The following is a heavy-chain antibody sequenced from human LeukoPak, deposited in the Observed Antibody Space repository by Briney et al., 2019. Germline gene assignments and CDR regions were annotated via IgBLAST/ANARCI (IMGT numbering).Heavy chain of an antibody. CDR3: ARGDLWKYRLTYRFDP. V-gene: IGHV1-18*01. Sequence: ASVKVSCKASGYTFTSYGISWVRQAPGQGLEWMGWISAYNGNTNYAQKLQGRVTMTTDTSTSTAYMELRSLRSDDTAVYYCARGDLWKYRLTYRFDPWGQGTLVTVSS. D-gene: IGHD1-7*01. CDR1: GYTFTSYG. CDR2: ISAYNGNT. J-gene: IGHJ5*02.